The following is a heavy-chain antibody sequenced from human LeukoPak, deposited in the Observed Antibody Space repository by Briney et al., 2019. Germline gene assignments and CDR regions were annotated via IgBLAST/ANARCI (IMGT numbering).Heavy chain of an antibody. CDR1: GYTLTGYY. Sequence: ASVKVSCKASGYTLTGYYMHWVRQAPGQGLEWMGSINPNSGGTNYVQKFQGRVTMTRDTSISTAYMELSRLRSDDTAVYYCAREGGGSSGYYDFDIWGQGTMVTASS. CDR3: AREGGGSSGYYDFDI. J-gene: IGHJ3*02. V-gene: IGHV1-2*02. CDR2: INPNSGGT. D-gene: IGHD3-22*01.